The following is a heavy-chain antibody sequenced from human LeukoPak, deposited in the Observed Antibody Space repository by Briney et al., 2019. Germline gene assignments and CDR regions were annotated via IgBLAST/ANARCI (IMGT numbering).Heavy chain of an antibody. CDR3: ASHFFTGQSLYFFDY. Sequence: SETLSLTCTVSGGSISSYYWTWIRQPPGKGLEWIGYIHYSGSTKYNPSLKSRVTISVDTSKNQFSLKLSSVTAADTAVYYCASHFFTGQSLYFFDYWGQGTLVTVSS. CDR2: IHYSGST. V-gene: IGHV4-59*08. J-gene: IGHJ4*02. CDR1: GGSISSYY. D-gene: IGHD3-9*01.